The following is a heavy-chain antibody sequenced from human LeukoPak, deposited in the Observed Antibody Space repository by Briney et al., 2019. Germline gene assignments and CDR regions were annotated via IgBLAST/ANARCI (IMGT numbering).Heavy chain of an antibody. D-gene: IGHD6-13*01. Sequence: SQTLSVTCTVSGGSISSGDYYWSWIRQPPGKGLEWIGYIYYSGSTYYNPSLKSRVTISVDTSKNQFSLKLSSVTAADTAVYYCARESRIADPYYYYYGMDVWGQGTTVTVSS. J-gene: IGHJ6*02. CDR2: IYYSGST. CDR3: ARESRIADPYYYYYGMDV. V-gene: IGHV4-30-4*01. CDR1: GGSISSGDYY.